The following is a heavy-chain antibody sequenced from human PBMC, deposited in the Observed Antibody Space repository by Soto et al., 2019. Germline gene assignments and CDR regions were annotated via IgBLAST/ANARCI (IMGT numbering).Heavy chain of an antibody. D-gene: IGHD3-16*01. V-gene: IGHV1-46*01. J-gene: IGHJ3*01. CDR1: GYTFISYY. CDR2: INPSPGST. CDR3: ARAYDYVSGERALDF. Sequence: VQLVQSGAEVKKPGASVKVSCKASGYTFISYYMHWVRQAPGQGLEWMGIINPSPGSTTYAQKFQGRVTMSRDTSTSTVYMELSSLRSEDTAVYYCARAYDYVSGERALDFWGQGTLVTVSS.